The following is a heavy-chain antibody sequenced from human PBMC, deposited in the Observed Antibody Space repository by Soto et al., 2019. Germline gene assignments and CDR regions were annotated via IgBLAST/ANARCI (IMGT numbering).Heavy chain of an antibody. V-gene: IGHV4-39*01. CDR2: FYYGRGN. J-gene: IGHJ6*02. CDR1: GDSISSTNYY. CDR3: ARHSTENYRYNYYFTMDV. D-gene: IGHD1-7*01. Sequence: PSDTLSLTCTVSGDSISSTNYYWGWIRQPPGKGLEWIGTFYYGRGNYYNPSLKSRVTISVDTSKNQFSLRLSSVTAADTAVYYCARHSTENYRYNYYFTMDVWGQGTTVTVS.